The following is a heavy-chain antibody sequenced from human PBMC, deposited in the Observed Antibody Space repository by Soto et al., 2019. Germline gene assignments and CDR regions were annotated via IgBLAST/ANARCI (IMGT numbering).Heavy chain of an antibody. CDR2: ISASSSNI. Sequence: EVQLVESGGGLVQPGGSLRLSCAASGFTFSTFNMNWVRQAPGKGLEWVSYISASSSNIYYADSVKGRFTSSRDNAKSCLHLQMNSLRVEDTAVYYCARDPPYSGYDYQFDYWGQGTLVTVSS. CDR3: ARDPPYSGYDYQFDY. J-gene: IGHJ4*02. V-gene: IGHV3-48*04. CDR1: GFTFSTFN. D-gene: IGHD5-12*01.